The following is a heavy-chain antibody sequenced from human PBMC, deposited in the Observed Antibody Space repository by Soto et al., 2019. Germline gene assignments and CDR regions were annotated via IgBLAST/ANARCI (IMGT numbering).Heavy chain of an antibody. CDR3: AREGMAVADPLDV. Sequence: ASVKVSCKASGYTFTTYGVSWVRQAPGQGLEWLGWISTYNGNANYPQKFQGRVTLTTDTSTSTAYMELRSLTSDDTAVYYCAREGMAVADPLDVWGQGTQVTVSS. D-gene: IGHD6-19*01. V-gene: IGHV1-18*01. CDR2: ISTYNGNA. J-gene: IGHJ4*02. CDR1: GYTFTTYG.